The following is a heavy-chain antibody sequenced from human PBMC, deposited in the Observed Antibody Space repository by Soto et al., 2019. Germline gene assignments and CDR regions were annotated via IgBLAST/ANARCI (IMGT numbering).Heavy chain of an antibody. CDR2: INAGNGNT. D-gene: IGHD3-10*01. V-gene: IGHV1-3*01. CDR1: GYTFTSYA. J-gene: IGHJ3*02. CDR3: GREFGIDQSAFDI. Sequence: ASVKVSCKASGYTFTSYAMHWVRQAPGQRLEWMGWINAGNGNTKYSQKFQGRVTITRDTSASTAYMELSSLRSEDTAVYYCGREFGIDQSAFDIWGQGTMVTVSS.